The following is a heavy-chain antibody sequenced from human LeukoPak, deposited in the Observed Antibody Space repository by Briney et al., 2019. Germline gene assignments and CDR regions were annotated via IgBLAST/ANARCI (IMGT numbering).Heavy chain of an antibody. CDR2: ISYSGTT. V-gene: IGHV4-39*07. J-gene: IGHJ3*02. D-gene: IGHD3-22*01. CDR3: ARDVYYYDSSGYYYLDAFDI. CDR1: GGSISSSSYY. Sequence: PSETLSLTCTVSGGSISSSSYYWGWIRQPPGKGLEWIGSISYSGTTYYNPSLKSRVTISGDTSKNHFSLQLSSVTAADTAVYYCARDVYYYDSSGYYYLDAFDIWGQGTMVTVSS.